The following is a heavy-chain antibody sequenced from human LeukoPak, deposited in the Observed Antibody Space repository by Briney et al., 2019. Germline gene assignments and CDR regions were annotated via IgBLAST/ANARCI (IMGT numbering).Heavy chain of an antibody. V-gene: IGHV4-59*01. Sequence: SETLSLTCTVSGGSISTYYWSWIRQPPGKGLEWIGYISFTGTTNYNPSLKSRVTISVDTSKNQFSLNLSSVTAADTAVYYCARDGGYSAPPVFFDTGGGGTVATV. D-gene: IGHD2-21*01. J-gene: IGHJ3*02. CDR1: GGSISTYY. CDR2: ISFTGTT. CDR3: ARDGGYSAPPVFFDT.